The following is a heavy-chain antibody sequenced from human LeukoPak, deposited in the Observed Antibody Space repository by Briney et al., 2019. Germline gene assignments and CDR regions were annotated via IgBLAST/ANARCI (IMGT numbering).Heavy chain of an antibody. CDR2: IDSGGST. Sequence: GGSLRLSCAASGFTVSSHYMSWVRQAPGKGLEWVSVIDSGGSTYYADSVKGRFTISRDNSKNTLYLQMNSLRAEDTAVYYCARGYVSPDAFDVWGQGTMVTVSS. CDR3: ARGYVSPDAFDV. CDR1: GFTVSSHY. D-gene: IGHD3-16*01. J-gene: IGHJ3*01. V-gene: IGHV3-53*01.